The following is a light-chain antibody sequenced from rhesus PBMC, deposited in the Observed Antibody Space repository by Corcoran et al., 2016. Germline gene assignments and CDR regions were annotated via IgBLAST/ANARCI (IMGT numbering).Light chain of an antibody. J-gene: IGKJ1*01. Sequence: DIQMTQSPSSLSASVGDTVTITCRASQGISSYLNWFQQKPGKAPKLLIDAASSLQSGVPSRFSGSGSGTDFTLTISSLQPEDFAAYYCQQHNSHPWTFGQGTKVEIK. CDR2: AAS. CDR3: QQHNSHPWT. V-gene: IGKV1-28*03. CDR1: QGISSY.